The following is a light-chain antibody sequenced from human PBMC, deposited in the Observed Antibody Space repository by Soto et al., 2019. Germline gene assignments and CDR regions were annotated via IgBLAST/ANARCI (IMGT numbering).Light chain of an antibody. J-gene: IGKJ4*01. CDR2: SXX. V-gene: IGKV1-5*01. CDR1: QSXSSW. CDR3: QQTDSXPST. Sequence: DXXMTQSPSTLSASVGDRXXXXXXASQSXSSWLAWYQQKPGKAXXLLIYSXXXXXXXXXXRFSGSGSATDFTLTINSLQPEDFATYYCQQTDSXPSTFGGGTKVDIK.